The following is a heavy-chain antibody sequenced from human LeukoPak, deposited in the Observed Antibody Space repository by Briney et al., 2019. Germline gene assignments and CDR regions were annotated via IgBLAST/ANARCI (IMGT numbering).Heavy chain of an antibody. D-gene: IGHD3-22*01. CDR3: ARGAGVGYYYDSSGYYYFYY. Sequence: GGSLRLSCAASGFTFSSYSINWVRQAPGKGLEWVANIKQDGSEKYYVDSVKGRFTISRDNAKNSLYLQMNSLRAEDTAVYYCARGAGVGYYYDSSGYYYFYYWGQGTLVTVSS. CDR1: GFTFSSYS. J-gene: IGHJ4*02. CDR2: IKQDGSEK. V-gene: IGHV3-7*01.